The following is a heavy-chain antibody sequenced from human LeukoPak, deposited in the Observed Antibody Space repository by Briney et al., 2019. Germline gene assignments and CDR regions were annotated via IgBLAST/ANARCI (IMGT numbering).Heavy chain of an antibody. Sequence: PGGSLRLSXAASGFTFSTYVMNWVRQAPGKGLEWVSSISSSSSYIYYADSVKGRFTISRDNAKNSLYLQMNSLRAEDTAVYYCALLTRSNPPFDYWGQGTLVTVSS. D-gene: IGHD2/OR15-2a*01. CDR3: ALLTRSNPPFDY. V-gene: IGHV3-21*01. J-gene: IGHJ4*02. CDR2: ISSSSSYI. CDR1: GFTFSTYV.